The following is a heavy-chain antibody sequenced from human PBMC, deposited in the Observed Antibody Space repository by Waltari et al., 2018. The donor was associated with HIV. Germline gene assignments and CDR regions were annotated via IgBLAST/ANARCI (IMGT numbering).Heavy chain of an antibody. Sequence: EVQLLESGGGLVQPGGSLRLSCAASGFTFSSYAMRWVRQAPGKGLQWVSIISCSGSTTYSADAVKGRVTISRDNSENTLYLQINSLRAEDTAVYYCAKGAFDMVVVSALDSWGHGTLVTVSS. CDR2: ISCSGSTT. CDR3: AKGAFDMVVVSALDS. CDR1: GFTFSSYA. J-gene: IGHJ5*01. V-gene: IGHV3-23*01. D-gene: IGHD2-21*01.